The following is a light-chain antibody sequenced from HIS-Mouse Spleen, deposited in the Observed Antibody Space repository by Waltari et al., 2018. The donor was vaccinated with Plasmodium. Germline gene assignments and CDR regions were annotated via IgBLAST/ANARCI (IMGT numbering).Light chain of an antibody. CDR2: GAS. CDR1: QSFSSSY. V-gene: IGKV3-20*01. CDR3: QQYGSSPIT. J-gene: IGKJ5*01. Sequence: EIVLTQSPGTLSLSPGERATLSCRASQSFSSSYLACYQQKPGQAPRLLIYGASSRATAIPDRFSGSGSVTDFTLTISRLEAEDFAVYYCQQYGSSPITFCQGTRLEIK.